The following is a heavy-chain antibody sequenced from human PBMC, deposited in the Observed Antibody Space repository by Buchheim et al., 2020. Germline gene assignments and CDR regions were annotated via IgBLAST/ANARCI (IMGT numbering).Heavy chain of an antibody. CDR2: IYYSGDT. CDR1: GGSISSYY. D-gene: IGHD5-24*01. Sequence: QVQLQESGPGLVKPSQTLSLTCTVSGGSISSYYWSWIRQPPGKGLEWIGYIYYSGDTNYNPSLKSRVTISVDTSKNQFSLKLSYVAAADTAGYYCASLNRYGYNIYWFDPWGQGTL. J-gene: IGHJ5*02. V-gene: IGHV4-59*01. CDR3: ASLNRYGYNIYWFDP.